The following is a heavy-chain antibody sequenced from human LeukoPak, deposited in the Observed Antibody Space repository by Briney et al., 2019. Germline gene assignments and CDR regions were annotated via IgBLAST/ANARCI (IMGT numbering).Heavy chain of an antibody. Sequence: GGSLRLSCEASGFTSFNFPMNWVRKAPGKGLEWVSHIRSDGTITYADSVKGRFTISRDDAKTSVYLQMNSLKTEDTAVYYCTTTYGDYLGYWGQGTLVTVSS. CDR2: IRSDGTI. CDR3: TTTYGDYLGY. CDR1: GFTSFNFP. D-gene: IGHD4-17*01. V-gene: IGHV3-69-1*01. J-gene: IGHJ4*02.